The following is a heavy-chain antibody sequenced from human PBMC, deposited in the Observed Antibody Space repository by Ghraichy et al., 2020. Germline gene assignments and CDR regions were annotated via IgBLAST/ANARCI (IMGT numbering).Heavy chain of an antibody. CDR1: GFIFSDYA. V-gene: IGHV3-23*01. J-gene: IGHJ4*02. D-gene: IGHD2-15*01. CDR2: ISDSGAST. Sequence: GGSLRLSCAASGFIFSDYAMNWVRQAPGKEPEWVSLISDSGASTYYADSVKGRFSISRDHSKNIVYLQMNSLRAEVTAIYYCAKALQPLLHSYDFDYWGQGILVTVSS. CDR3: AKALQPLLHSYDFDY.